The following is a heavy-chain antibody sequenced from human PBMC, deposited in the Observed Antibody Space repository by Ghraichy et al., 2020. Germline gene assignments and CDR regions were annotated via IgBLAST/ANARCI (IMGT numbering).Heavy chain of an antibody. CDR1: GFTFSSYE. D-gene: IGHD6-6*01. J-gene: IGHJ4*02. CDR3: AREATSEYSSSSGALH. Sequence: GGSLRLSCAASGFTFSSYEMNWVRQAPGKGLEWVSYISSSGSTIYYADSVKGRFTISRDNAKNSLYLQMNSLRAEDTAVYYCAREATSEYSSSSGALHWGQGTLVTVSS. V-gene: IGHV3-48*03. CDR2: ISSSGSTI.